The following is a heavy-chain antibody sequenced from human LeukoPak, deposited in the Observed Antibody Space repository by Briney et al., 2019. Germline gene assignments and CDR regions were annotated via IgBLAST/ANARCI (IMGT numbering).Heavy chain of an antibody. CDR1: GFTFSSYA. Sequence: GGSLRLSCAASGFTFSSYAMSWVRQAPGKGLEWVSAISGSGGSTYYADSVKGRFTISRDNSKNTLYLQMNSLRAEDTAVYYCAKDDYGGYAYGGMDVWGRGTTVTVSS. V-gene: IGHV3-23*01. CDR2: ISGSGGST. J-gene: IGHJ6*02. CDR3: AKDDYGGYAYGGMDV. D-gene: IGHD4-17*01.